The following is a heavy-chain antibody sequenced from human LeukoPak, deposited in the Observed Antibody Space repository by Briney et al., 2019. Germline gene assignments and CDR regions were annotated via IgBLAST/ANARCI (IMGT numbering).Heavy chain of an antibody. CDR2: IYPNSGGT. D-gene: IGHD1-14*01. CDR3: ARGIYGRLYNHYYYMDA. CDR1: GYTFTGYY. Sequence: ASVKVSCKASGYTFTGYYMHWVRQAPGQGLEWMGWIYPNSGGTKYAQKFQGRVTMTRDTSISTAYMELSRLRSDDTAVYYCARGIYGRLYNHYYYMDAWGKGTTVTVSS. V-gene: IGHV1-2*02. J-gene: IGHJ6*03.